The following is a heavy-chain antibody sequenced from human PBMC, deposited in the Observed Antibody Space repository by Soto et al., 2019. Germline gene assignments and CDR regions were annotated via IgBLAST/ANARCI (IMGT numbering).Heavy chain of an antibody. CDR3: ARNCNGLSS. V-gene: IGHV1-8*02. D-gene: IGHD6-19*01. Sequence: ASVKVSCKASGYTFTSYGISWVRQAPGQGLEWMGWMNPNSGNTDYAQKLQGRISMTRDTSISTAYMELSSLRSDDTAVYFCARNCNGLSSWGQGTLVTVSS. J-gene: IGHJ5*02. CDR1: GYTFTSYG. CDR2: MNPNSGNT.